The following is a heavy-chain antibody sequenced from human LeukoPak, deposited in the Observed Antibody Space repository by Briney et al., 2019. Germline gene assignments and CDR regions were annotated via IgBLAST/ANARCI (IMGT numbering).Heavy chain of an antibody. CDR1: GFSFSNYA. CDR2: ISGRDDST. J-gene: IGHJ4*02. V-gene: IGHV3-23*01. D-gene: IGHD3-9*01. Sequence: SGGSLRLSCAASGFSFSNYAMSWVRQVPGKGLEWVSAISGRDDSTYYADSVKGRFTISRDTSKNTLYLQMNSLRAEDTAVYCCAKWGDYDVLTGYYDSDYWGQGTLVTVSS. CDR3: AKWGDYDVLTGYYDSDY.